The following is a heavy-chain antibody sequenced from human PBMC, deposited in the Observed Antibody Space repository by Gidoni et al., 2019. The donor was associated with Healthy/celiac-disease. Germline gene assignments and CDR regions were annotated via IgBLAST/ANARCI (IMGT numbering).Heavy chain of an antibody. J-gene: IGHJ5*02. CDR1: GGSISSYY. CDR3: ARAAVGATSWFDP. D-gene: IGHD1-26*01. CDR2: IYYSGST. Sequence: QVQLQESGPGLVKPSATLSLTCTVPGGSISSYYWSWIRQPPGKGLEWIGYIYYSGSTNYNPSLKSRVTISVDTSKNQFSLKLSSVTAADTAVYYCARAAVGATSWFDPWGQGTLVTVSS. V-gene: IGHV4-59*01.